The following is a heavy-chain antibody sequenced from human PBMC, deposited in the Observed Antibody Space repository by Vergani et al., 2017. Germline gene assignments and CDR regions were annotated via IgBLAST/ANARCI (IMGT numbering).Heavy chain of an antibody. CDR2: INPSGGST. J-gene: IGHJ6*03. D-gene: IGHD1-7*01. Sequence: QVQLVQSGVEVKKPGASVTISCRSSGFTFSYYYIHWVRQAPGQGLEWMGIINPSGGSTTYAQKFQGRITLTRDTFTSTVYMNLRSLISEDTAIYYCARDGAKLYYMDVWGKGTTVTVSS. CDR3: ARDGAKLYYMDV. V-gene: IGHV1-46*03. CDR1: GFTFSYYY.